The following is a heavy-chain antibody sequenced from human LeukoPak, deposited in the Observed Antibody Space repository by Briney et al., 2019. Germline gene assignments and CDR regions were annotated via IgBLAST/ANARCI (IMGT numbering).Heavy chain of an antibody. CDR2: IYYSGST. V-gene: IGHV4-59*01. Sequence: SETLSLTCTVSGGSISSYYWSGIRQPPGKGLEWIGYIYYSGSTNYNPSLKSRVTISVDTSKNQFSLKLSSVTAADTAVYYCARDQREWSGYYFGFDPWGQGTLVTVYS. CDR1: GGSISSYY. CDR3: ARDQREWSGYYFGFDP. D-gene: IGHD3-3*01. J-gene: IGHJ5*02.